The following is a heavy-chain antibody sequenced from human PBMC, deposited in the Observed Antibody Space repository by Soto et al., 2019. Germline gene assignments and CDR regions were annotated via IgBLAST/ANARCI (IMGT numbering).Heavy chain of an antibody. J-gene: IGHJ4*02. CDR1: KFFISSSW. Sequence: EVQLEESGGGLVQLGGSLRLSCTASKFFISSSWMSWVRQAPGKGLEWVANIKEDGGLRRYVDSVKGRFTISRDNGKNSVYLQMNSLRADDTAVYYCTSARSSVEPGGFVENWGQGTLVTVSS. CDR3: TSARSSVEPGGFVEN. CDR2: IKEDGGLR. V-gene: IGHV3-7*03. D-gene: IGHD2-15*01.